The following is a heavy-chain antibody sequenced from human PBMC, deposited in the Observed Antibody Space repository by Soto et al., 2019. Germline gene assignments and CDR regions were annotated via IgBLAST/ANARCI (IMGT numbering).Heavy chain of an antibody. CDR3: ARDHGYSYGNYYYYGMYV. J-gene: IGHJ6*02. Sequence: LSETLSLTCTVSGGSICSGGDYGSWIRQHPGKGLEWIGYIYYSGSTYYNPSLKSRVTISVDTSKNQFSLKLSSVTAADTAVYYCARDHGYSYGNYYYYGMYVWGQGTTVTVSS. CDR2: IYYSGST. D-gene: IGHD5-18*01. CDR1: GGSICSGGDY. V-gene: IGHV4-31*03.